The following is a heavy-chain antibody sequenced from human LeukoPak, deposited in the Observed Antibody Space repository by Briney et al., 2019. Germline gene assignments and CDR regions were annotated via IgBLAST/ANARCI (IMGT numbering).Heavy chain of an antibody. CDR2: IIPIFGTA. J-gene: IGHJ4*02. CDR3: GVLITGTTPDY. Sequence: SVKVPCKASGGTFSSYAISWVRQAPGQGLEWMGGIIPIFGTANYAQKFQGRVTITTDESTSTAYMELSSLRSEDTAVYYCGVLITGTTPDYWGQGTLVTVSS. V-gene: IGHV1-69*05. D-gene: IGHD1-14*01. CDR1: GGTFSSYA.